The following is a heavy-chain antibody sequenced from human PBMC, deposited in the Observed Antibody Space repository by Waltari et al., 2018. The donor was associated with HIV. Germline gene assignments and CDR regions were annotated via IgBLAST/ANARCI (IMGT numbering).Heavy chain of an antibody. J-gene: IGHJ4*02. Sequence: QVRLVEGGGAVVQPGRFLSLCCAASGFSFKYYGRHWVRQTPGKGVEGVEIIWYDGSKKFYGDSVKGRFTISRDNSKNALDLQMNSLRVEDTALYYCARDGVIDLTKRFTMIIVTNRGQGTLVTVSS. CDR1: GFSFKYYG. CDR2: IWYDGSKK. CDR3: ARDGVIDLTKRFTMIIVTN. V-gene: IGHV3-33*01. D-gene: IGHD3-22*01.